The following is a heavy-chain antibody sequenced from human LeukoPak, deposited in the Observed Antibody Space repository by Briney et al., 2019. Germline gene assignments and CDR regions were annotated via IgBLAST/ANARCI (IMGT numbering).Heavy chain of an antibody. V-gene: IGHV3-64*01. CDR1: GFTFNNYA. CDR2: ISTNGDNT. J-gene: IGHJ6*03. D-gene: IGHD1-26*01. Sequence: EGSLRLSCAASGFTFNNYAMHWVRRAPGKGLESVSAISTNGDNTYYGNSVKGRFTISRDNSKNTVYLHMGSLRVEDMAVYYCARDQGIEGATYMDVWGRGTTVIVSS. CDR3: ARDQGIEGATYMDV.